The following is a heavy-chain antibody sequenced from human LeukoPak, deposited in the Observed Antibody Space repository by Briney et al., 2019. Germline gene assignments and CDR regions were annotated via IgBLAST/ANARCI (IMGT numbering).Heavy chain of an antibody. V-gene: IGHV3-66*02. D-gene: IGHD5-18*01. CDR3: ARASSGYSYGHYFDY. Sequence: GGSLRLSCAASGFTVSSNYMSWVRQAPGKGLEWGSVIYSGGSTYYADSVKGRFTISRDNSKNTLYLQMNSLRAEDTAVYYCARASSGYSYGHYFDYWGQGTLVTVSS. J-gene: IGHJ4*02. CDR1: GFTVSSNY. CDR2: IYSGGST.